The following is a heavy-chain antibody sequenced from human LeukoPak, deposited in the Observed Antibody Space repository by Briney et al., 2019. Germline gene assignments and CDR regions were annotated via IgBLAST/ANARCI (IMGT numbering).Heavy chain of an antibody. J-gene: IGHJ6*02. CDR2: IKQDGSEK. Sequence: QSGGSLRLSCAASGFTFSSYWMSWVRQAPGKGLEWVANIKQDGSEKYYVDSVKGRFTISRDNSKNTLFLQMNSLRADDTAVYYCAKNLYCGGGSCYPSALGMDVWGQGTTVTVSS. CDR3: AKNLYCGGGSCYPSALGMDV. CDR1: GFTFSSYW. D-gene: IGHD2-15*01. V-gene: IGHV3-7*03.